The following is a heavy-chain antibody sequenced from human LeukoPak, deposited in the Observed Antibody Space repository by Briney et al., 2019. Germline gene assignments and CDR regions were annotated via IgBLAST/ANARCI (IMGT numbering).Heavy chain of an antibody. D-gene: IGHD3-10*01. CDR3: ARRRYSVKSEARARSNYFDY. CDR1: GDSISSGDYY. Sequence: PSETLSLTCTVSGDSISSGDYYWSWIRQPAGTGLEWIGRISSSGSTNYNPSLKSRVTISVDTSKNQFSLKLSSVTAADTAVYYCARRRYSVKSEARARSNYFDYWGQGTLVTVSS. V-gene: IGHV4-61*02. CDR2: ISSSGST. J-gene: IGHJ4*02.